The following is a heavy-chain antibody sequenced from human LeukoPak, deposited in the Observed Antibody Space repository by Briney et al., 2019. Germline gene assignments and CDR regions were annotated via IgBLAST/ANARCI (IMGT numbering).Heavy chain of an antibody. CDR3: ARANDYYFDY. CDR1: GVSFSGYY. Sequence: SETLSLTCAVYGVSFSGYYWSWIRQPPGNGLEWIGEINHSGSTNYNPSLKSRVTISVDTSKNQFSLKLSSVTAADTAVYYCARANDYYFDYWGQGTLVTVSS. D-gene: IGHD1-1*01. CDR2: INHSGST. J-gene: IGHJ4*02. V-gene: IGHV4-34*01.